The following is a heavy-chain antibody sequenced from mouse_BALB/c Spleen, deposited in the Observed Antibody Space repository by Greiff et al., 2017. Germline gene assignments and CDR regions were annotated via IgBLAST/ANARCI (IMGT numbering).Heavy chain of an antibody. V-gene: IGHV1-4*01. CDR3: AREEDGNYYFDY. D-gene: IGHD2-1*01. CDR1: GYTFTSYT. Sequence: VQLQQSGAELARPGASVKMSCKASGYTFTSYTMHWVKQRPGQGLEWIGYINPSSGYTNYNQKFKDKATLTADKSSSTAYMQLSSLTSEDSAVYYCAREEDGNYYFDYWGQGTTLTVSS. J-gene: IGHJ2*01. CDR2: INPSSGYT.